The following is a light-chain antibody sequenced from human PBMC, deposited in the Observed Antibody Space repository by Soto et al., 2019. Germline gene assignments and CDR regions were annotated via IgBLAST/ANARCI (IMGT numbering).Light chain of an antibody. CDR1: QSVSGSH. Sequence: EIVLTQSPGTLSLSPGERATLSCRASQSVSGSHLAWYQQKPGQAPRLLIFGASSRATGIPDRFGGSGSGTDFTLTISALETEDFAVYFCQQYGSSPRTFGQGTKVEIK. CDR2: GAS. J-gene: IGKJ1*01. V-gene: IGKV3-20*01. CDR3: QQYGSSPRT.